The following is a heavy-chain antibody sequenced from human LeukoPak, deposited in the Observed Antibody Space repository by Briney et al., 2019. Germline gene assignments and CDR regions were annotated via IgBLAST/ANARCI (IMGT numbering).Heavy chain of an antibody. CDR3: ATLVGYGSFFDY. Sequence: GGSLQISCKCSGYSFTSYWIGWVRHVPGKGLEYMGIIYPGDSDTRYSPSFQGQVTISADKSIRTAYLQWSSLKASDTAMYYCATLVGYGSFFDYWGQGTLVTVSS. D-gene: IGHD3-10*01. J-gene: IGHJ4*02. CDR2: IYPGDSDT. V-gene: IGHV5-51*01. CDR1: GYSFTSYW.